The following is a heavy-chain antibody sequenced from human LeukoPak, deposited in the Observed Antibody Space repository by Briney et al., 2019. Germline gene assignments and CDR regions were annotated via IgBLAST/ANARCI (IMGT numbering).Heavy chain of an antibody. CDR3: ARLAVDNSWSHFDY. D-gene: IGHD3-3*01. V-gene: IGHV4-39*01. CDR2: ISYSVNT. J-gene: IGHJ4*02. Sequence: SETLSLTCTVSGGSISSYYWSWIRQPPGKGLEWIGSISYSVNTYYNPSLKSRVIISVDTSKNQFSLKLTSVTAADTAVYYCARLAVDNSWSHFDYWGQGTLVTVAS. CDR1: GGSISSYY.